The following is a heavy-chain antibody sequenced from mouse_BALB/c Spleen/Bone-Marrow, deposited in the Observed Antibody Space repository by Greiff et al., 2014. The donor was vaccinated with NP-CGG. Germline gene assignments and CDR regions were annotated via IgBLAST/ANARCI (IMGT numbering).Heavy chain of an antibody. CDR1: GYTFTSYW. V-gene: IGHV1-87*01. CDR3: ARGFPFDY. Sequence: QVQLQQSGAELARPGASVKLSCKASGYTFTSYWMQWVKQRPGQGLEWIGAIYPGDGDIRYTQKFKGKATLTADKSSSTAYMQLSSLASEDSAVYYCARGFPFDYWGQGTTLTVSS. J-gene: IGHJ2*01. CDR2: IYPGDGDI.